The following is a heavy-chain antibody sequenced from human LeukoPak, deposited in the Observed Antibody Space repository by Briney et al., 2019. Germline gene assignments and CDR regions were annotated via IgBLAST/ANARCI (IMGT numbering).Heavy chain of an antibody. V-gene: IGHV3-49*04. D-gene: IGHD3-10*01. CDR3: SRDGLDYYGSGSYRGFDY. J-gene: IGHJ4*02. CDR1: GFNFRSNG. Sequence: GGTLRLSCAASGFNFRSNGMSWVRQAPGKGLEYIGFIRTKDFGGTTEYAASVKGRFTISRDDSKSIAYLQMHSLKSEDTAVYYCSRDGLDYYGSGSYRGFDYWGQGTLVTVSS. CDR2: IRTKDFGGTT.